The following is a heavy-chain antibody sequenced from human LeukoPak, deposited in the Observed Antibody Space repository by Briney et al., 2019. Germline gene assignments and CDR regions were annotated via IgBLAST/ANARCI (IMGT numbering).Heavy chain of an antibody. V-gene: IGHV3-21*01. CDR2: ISSSSSYI. Sequence: GGSLRLSCAASGFAFSSYSMNWVRQAPGKGLEWVSSISSSSSYIYYADSVRGRFTISRDNAKNSLYLQMNSLRAEDTAVYYCAGVRFEAYNDAFDIRGQGTMVTVSS. J-gene: IGHJ3*02. D-gene: IGHD1-1*01. CDR1: GFAFSSYS. CDR3: AGVRFEAYNDAFDI.